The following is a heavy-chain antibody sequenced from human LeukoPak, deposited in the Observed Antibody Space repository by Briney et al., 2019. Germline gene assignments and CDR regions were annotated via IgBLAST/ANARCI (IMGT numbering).Heavy chain of an antibody. J-gene: IGHJ4*02. Sequence: ASETLSLTCAVNGGSFSGYYWSWIRQPPGKGLEWIGEINRSGSTNYNPSLKSRVTISVDTSKNQFSLKLSSVTAADTAVYYCARDVSVAGLDYWGQGTLVTVSS. CDR1: GGSFSGYY. V-gene: IGHV4-34*01. CDR3: ARDVSVAGLDY. CDR2: INRSGST. D-gene: IGHD6-19*01.